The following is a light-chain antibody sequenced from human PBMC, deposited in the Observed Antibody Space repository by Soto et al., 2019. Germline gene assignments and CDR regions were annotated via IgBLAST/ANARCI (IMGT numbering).Light chain of an antibody. V-gene: IGKV3-20*01. CDR2: GAS. CDR3: QQYGSSLTWT. CDR1: QSVSSSY. J-gene: IGKJ1*01. Sequence: EIRMTRSPGTLSFALGEKATPYCRASQSVSSSYLAWYQQKPGQAPRLLIYGASSRATGIPDRFSGSGSGTDFTLTISRLEPEDFAVYYCQQYGSSLTWTFGQGTKVDIK.